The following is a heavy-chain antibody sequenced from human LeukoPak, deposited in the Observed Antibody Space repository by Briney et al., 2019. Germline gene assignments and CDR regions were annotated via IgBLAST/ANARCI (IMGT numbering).Heavy chain of an antibody. D-gene: IGHD3-10*01. V-gene: IGHV4-39*07. J-gene: IGHJ3*02. Sequence: PSETLSLTCTVSGGSISSSSYYWGWIRQPPGKGLEWIGSIYYSGSTYYNPSLKSRVTISVDTSKNQFSLKLSSVTAADTAVYYCARDWRGVYYYGSGSPKDAFDIWGQGTMVTVSS. CDR1: GGSISSSSYY. CDR2: IYYSGST. CDR3: ARDWRGVYYYGSGSPKDAFDI.